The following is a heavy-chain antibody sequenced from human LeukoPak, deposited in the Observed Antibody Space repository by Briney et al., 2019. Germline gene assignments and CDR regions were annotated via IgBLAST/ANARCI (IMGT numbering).Heavy chain of an antibody. CDR2: IYTSGGT. CDR1: GGSIGSYY. J-gene: IGHJ4*02. V-gene: IGHV4-4*07. CDR3: ARGVFYYDTSGRGYYFDY. Sequence: SETLSLTCTVSGGSIGSYYWSWIRQPAGKGLEWIGRIYTSGGTVYNPSLKSRVTMSVDTSKNQFSLKLSPVTAADTAVYYCARGVFYYDTSGRGYYFDYWGQGTLVTVSS. D-gene: IGHD3-22*01.